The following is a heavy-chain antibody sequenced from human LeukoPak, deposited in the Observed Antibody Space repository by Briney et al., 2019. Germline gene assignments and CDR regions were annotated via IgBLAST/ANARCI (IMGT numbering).Heavy chain of an antibody. J-gene: IGHJ4*02. V-gene: IGHV4-59*08. CDR1: GGTISSYY. D-gene: IGHD2/OR15-2a*01. CDR2: ISDIGSI. Sequence: SETLSLTCSVSGGTISSYYWSWIPQPPGKGLEWIAYISDIGSINYNPSLKSRVTISLDTSKNQFSLKLSSVTAADTAVYYCAGHHPRNTVDFWGQGTLVTVSS. CDR3: AGHHPRNTVDF.